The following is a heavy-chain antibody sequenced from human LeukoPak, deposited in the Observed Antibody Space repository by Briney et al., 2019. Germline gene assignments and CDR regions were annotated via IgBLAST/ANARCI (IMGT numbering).Heavy chain of an antibody. CDR3: AGGYAFDV. J-gene: IGHJ3*01. V-gene: IGHV6-1*01. CDR2: TYYRSQWHN. Sequence: SQTLSLTCAISGDSVSNNNYAWNWIRQSPSTGLEWLGRTYYRSQWHNDYARSVMSRISVDPDTSKNQFSLRLDSVTPDDTAAYYCAGGYAFDVWGQGTMVTVSS. CDR1: GDSVSNNNYA.